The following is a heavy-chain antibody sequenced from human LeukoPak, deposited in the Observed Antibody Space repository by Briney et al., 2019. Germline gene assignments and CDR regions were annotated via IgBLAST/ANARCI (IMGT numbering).Heavy chain of an antibody. Sequence: PGGSLRLSCAASGFTFSSYWMSWVRQAPGKGLEWVANIKQDGSEKYYVDSVKGRFTISRDNAKNSLYLQMNSLRAEDTAVYYCARRGYDILTGYIDYWGQGTLVTVSS. J-gene: IGHJ4*02. CDR2: IKQDGSEK. V-gene: IGHV3-7*01. D-gene: IGHD3-9*01. CDR1: GFTFSSYW. CDR3: ARRGYDILTGYIDY.